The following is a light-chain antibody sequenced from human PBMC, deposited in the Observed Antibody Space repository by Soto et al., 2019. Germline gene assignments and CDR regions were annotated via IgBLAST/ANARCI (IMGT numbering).Light chain of an antibody. V-gene: IGKV3-20*01. CDR1: QVLSSNY. CDR2: DVF. CDR3: QQYFSSELT. Sequence: VVLTQSPGTLSLSPGQRATLSCRASQVLSSNYLAWYQQRPGQAPRLHIYDVFSRATGIPDRFSGSGSGSDFTLTISRLEPEDSGVYYCQQYFSSELTFGGGTKVELK. J-gene: IGKJ4*01.